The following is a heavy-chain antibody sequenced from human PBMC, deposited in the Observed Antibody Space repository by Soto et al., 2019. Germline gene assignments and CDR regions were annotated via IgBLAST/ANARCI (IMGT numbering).Heavy chain of an antibody. CDR2: VSTRGDIT. CDR3: ARGDRGGSGSPASYYYSGLDV. V-gene: IGHV3-23*01. Sequence: EVQLLESGGDLVQPGGSLRLSCAASGLNFNDYAMTWVRQAPGKGLEWVSSVSTRGDITYYSDSVKGRFTISSDNSKNTLFLHMNSLRAEDTALYYCARGDRGGSGSPASYYYSGLDVWGQGTTVTVSS. CDR1: GLNFNDYA. J-gene: IGHJ6*02. D-gene: IGHD3-10*01.